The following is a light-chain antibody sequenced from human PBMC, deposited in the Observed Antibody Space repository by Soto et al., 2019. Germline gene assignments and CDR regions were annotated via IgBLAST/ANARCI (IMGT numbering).Light chain of an antibody. CDR2: GAS. Sequence: EIVLTQSPGTLSLSPGGRATLSCRASQSVSSNSLAWHQHKPGQAPRLLIFGASIRATGIPDRFIGSGSGTAFTLNISRLEPEDFAVYYCQQYGNSPYTFGQGTKLEI. J-gene: IGKJ2*01. CDR3: QQYGNSPYT. V-gene: IGKV3-20*01. CDR1: QSVSSNS.